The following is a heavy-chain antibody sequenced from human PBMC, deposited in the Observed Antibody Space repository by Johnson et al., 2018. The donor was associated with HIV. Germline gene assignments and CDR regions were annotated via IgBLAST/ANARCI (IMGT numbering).Heavy chain of an antibody. V-gene: IGHV3-30*04. J-gene: IGHJ3*02. CDR2: ISYDGSNK. CDR3: ARGRRIQLWLLADAFDI. D-gene: IGHD5-18*01. Sequence: QVQLVESGGGLVQPGWSLRLSCAASGFTFSSYAMHWVRQAPGKGLEWVAVISYDGSNKYYADSVKGRFTISRDNSKNTLYLQMNSLRAEDTAVYYCARGRRIQLWLLADAFDIWGQGTMVTVSS. CDR1: GFTFSSYA.